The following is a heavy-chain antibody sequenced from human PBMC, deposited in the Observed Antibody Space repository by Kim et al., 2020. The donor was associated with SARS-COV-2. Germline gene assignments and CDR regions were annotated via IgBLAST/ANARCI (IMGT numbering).Heavy chain of an antibody. Sequence: GSTNYTRSLKSRVTISVDTSKNQFSLKLSSVTAADTAVYYCAGRGHPPGYWGQGTLVTVSS. V-gene: IGHV4-59*01. J-gene: IGHJ4*02. D-gene: IGHD3-16*01. CDR3: AGRGHPPGY. CDR2: GST.